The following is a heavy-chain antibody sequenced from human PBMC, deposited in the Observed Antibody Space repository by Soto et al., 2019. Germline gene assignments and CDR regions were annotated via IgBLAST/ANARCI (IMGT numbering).Heavy chain of an antibody. CDR1: GYTFTIYW. CDR2: IYPSDSDT. D-gene: IGHD2-2*02. CDR3: ARPANTVADHYDL. Sequence: GESLKISCQVSGYTFTIYWIGWVRQMPGKGLEWMGIIYPSDSDTRYSPSFQGQVTISADQSINTAYLQWDSLKASDTAIYYCARPANTVADHYDLWGQGTPVTVAS. V-gene: IGHV5-51*01. J-gene: IGHJ5*02.